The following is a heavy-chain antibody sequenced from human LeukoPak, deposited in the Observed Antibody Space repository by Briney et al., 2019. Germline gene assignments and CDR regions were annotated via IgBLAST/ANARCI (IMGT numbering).Heavy chain of an antibody. CDR2: ISSSSSYI. Sequence: PGGSLRLSCVVSGLTFSNVWMSWVRQAPGKGLEWVSSISSSSSYIYYADSVKGRFTISRDNAKNSLYLQMNSLRAEDTAVYYCARFLTTVVKASADEYWGQGTLVTVSS. D-gene: IGHD4-23*01. V-gene: IGHV3-21*01. CDR3: ARFLTTVVKASADEY. CDR1: GLTFSNVW. J-gene: IGHJ4*02.